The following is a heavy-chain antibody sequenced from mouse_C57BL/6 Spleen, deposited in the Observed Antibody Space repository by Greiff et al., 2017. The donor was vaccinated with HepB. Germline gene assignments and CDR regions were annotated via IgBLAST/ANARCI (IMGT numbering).Heavy chain of an antibody. CDR1: GYTFTSYW. J-gene: IGHJ4*01. D-gene: IGHD1-1*02. V-gene: IGHV1-55*01. CDR2: IYPGSGST. CDR3: ANYYDQDYYAMDY. Sequence: QVQLQQPGAELVKPGASVKMSCKASGYTFTSYWITWVKQRPGQGLEWIGDIYPGSGSTNYNEKFKSKATLTVDTSSSTAYMQLSSLTSEDSAVYYCANYYDQDYYAMDYWGQGTSVTVSS.